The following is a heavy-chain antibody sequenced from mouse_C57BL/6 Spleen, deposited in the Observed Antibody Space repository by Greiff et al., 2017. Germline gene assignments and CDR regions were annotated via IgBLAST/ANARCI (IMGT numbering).Heavy chain of an antibody. CDR3: ARDDDYDGDY. V-gene: IGHV5-4*01. CDR2: ISDGGSYT. CDR1: GFTFSSYA. D-gene: IGHD2-4*01. J-gene: IGHJ2*01. Sequence: EVQVVESGGGLVKPGGSLKLSCAASGFTFSSYAMSWVRQTPEKRLEWVATISDGGSYTYYPDNVKGRFTISRDNAKNNLYLQMSHLKSEDTAMYYCARDDDYDGDYWGQGTTLTVSS.